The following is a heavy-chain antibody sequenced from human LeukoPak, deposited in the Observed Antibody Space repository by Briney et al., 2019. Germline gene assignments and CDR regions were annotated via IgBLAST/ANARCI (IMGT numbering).Heavy chain of an antibody. D-gene: IGHD2-8*01. CDR2: ISSNGGAT. J-gene: IGHJ4*02. CDR1: GFTFSSYA. V-gene: IGHV3-64*01. Sequence: PGGSLRLSCAASGFTFSSYAMHWVRQAPGKGLQYVSSISSNGGATYYVNSVKGRFTISRDNSKNTLYLQMNSLRAEDTAVYYCAKDPDCTSGICYTFFDYWGQGTLVTVSS. CDR3: AKDPDCTSGICYTFFDY.